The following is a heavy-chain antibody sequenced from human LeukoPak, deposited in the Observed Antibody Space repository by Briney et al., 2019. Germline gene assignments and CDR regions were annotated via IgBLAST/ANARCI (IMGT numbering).Heavy chain of an antibody. J-gene: IGHJ3*02. CDR2: INPNSGGT. Sequence: ASVKVSCKASGYSFTGYYMHWVRQAPGQGLEWMGWINPNSGGTNYAQKFQGRVTMTRDTSISTAYMEVSRLRSDDTAVYYCARDSFPGRYYEGAFDIWGQGTMVTVSS. CDR1: GYSFTGYY. D-gene: IGHD3-22*01. V-gene: IGHV1-2*02. CDR3: ARDSFPGRYYEGAFDI.